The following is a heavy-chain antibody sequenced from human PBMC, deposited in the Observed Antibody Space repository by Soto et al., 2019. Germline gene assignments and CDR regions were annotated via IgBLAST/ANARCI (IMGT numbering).Heavy chain of an antibody. CDR1: GFTFSGYW. Sequence: ESGGGLVQPGGSLRLSCAASGFTFSGYWMSWVRQAPGKGLEWVANIKQDGIVKYYVDSVKGRFTISRDNAKNSLYLLMNSLRAEDTAVYYCAKNNRYCSSTNCFVFDYWGQGTLVTVS. J-gene: IGHJ4*02. D-gene: IGHD2-2*01. V-gene: IGHV3-7*01. CDR3: AKNNRYCSSTNCFVFDY. CDR2: IKQDGIVK.